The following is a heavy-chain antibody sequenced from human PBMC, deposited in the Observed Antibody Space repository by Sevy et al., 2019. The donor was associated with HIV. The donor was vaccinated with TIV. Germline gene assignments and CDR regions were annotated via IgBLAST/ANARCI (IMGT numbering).Heavy chain of an antibody. CDR2: IWYDGSNK. V-gene: IGHV3-33*01. Sequence: GGSLRLSCAASGFTFSSYGMHWVRQAPGKGLEWVAVIWYDGSNKYYADSGKGRFTISRDNSKNTLYLQMKSLRAEETVEYYCAGDARYYDFWSGYSDNWFDPWGQGTLVTVSS. CDR3: AGDARYYDFWSGYSDNWFDP. J-gene: IGHJ5*02. CDR1: GFTFSSYG. D-gene: IGHD3-3*01.